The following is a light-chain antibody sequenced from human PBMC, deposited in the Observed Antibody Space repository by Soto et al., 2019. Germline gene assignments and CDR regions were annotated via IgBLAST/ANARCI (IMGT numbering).Light chain of an antibody. J-gene: IGKJ4*01. CDR2: DAS. CDR3: QQRRHWSPLT. Sequence: EIMLTQSPATLSLSPGERATLSCRASQFIGSRLNWYQQKPVLTPRLLFYDASTRATGIPDRLIVSASGTEFSLNCSTLESEDFAVYYSQQRRHWSPLTFGGGTKVEIK. V-gene: IGKV3-11*01. CDR1: QFIGSR.